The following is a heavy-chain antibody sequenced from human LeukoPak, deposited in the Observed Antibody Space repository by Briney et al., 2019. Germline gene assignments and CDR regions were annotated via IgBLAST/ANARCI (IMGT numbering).Heavy chain of an antibody. CDR2: ISAYNGNT. Sequence: ASVKVSCKASGYTFTSYGLSWVRQAPGQGLEWMGWISAYNGNTNYAQKLQGRVTMTTDTSTSTAYMELRSLRSDDTAVYYCASCSSTSCYVNYYYGMDVWGQGTTVTVSS. V-gene: IGHV1-18*01. CDR1: GYTFTSYG. CDR3: ASCSSTSCYVNYYYGMDV. J-gene: IGHJ6*02. D-gene: IGHD2-2*01.